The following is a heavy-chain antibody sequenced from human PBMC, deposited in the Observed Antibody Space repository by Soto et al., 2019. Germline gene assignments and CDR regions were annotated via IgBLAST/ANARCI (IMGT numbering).Heavy chain of an antibody. D-gene: IGHD3-10*01. CDR3: AREVTYYYGSGRINWFDP. CDR2: IYYSGST. CDR1: GGSISSGGYY. J-gene: IGHJ5*02. Sequence: TLSLTCAVSGGSISSGGYYWIWIRHHPGKGLEWIGYIYYSGSTYYNPSLKSRVTISVDTSKNQFSLKLSSVTAADTAVYYCAREVTYYYGSGRINWFDPWGQGTLVTVSS. V-gene: IGHV4-31*11.